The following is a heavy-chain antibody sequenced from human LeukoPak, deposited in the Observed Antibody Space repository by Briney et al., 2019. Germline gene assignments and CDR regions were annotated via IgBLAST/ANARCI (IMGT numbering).Heavy chain of an antibody. CDR2: ISSSGSTI. CDR3: AREGDSGSYSYYYMDV. V-gene: IGHV3-11*04. D-gene: IGHD1-26*01. Sequence: PGGSLRLSCAASGFAFSDYYMSWIRQAPGKGLEWVSYISSSGSTIYYADSVKGRFTISRDNAKNSLYLQMNSLRAEDTAVYYCAREGDSGSYSYYYMDVWGKGTTVTVSS. CDR1: GFAFSDYY. J-gene: IGHJ6*03.